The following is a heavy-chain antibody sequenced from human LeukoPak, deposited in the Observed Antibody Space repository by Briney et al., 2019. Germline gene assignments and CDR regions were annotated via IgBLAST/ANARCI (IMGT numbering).Heavy chain of an antibody. CDR3: AKDLVGATLRGGVDAFDI. D-gene: IGHD1-26*01. CDR2: ISWNSGSI. Sequence: GRSLRLSCAASGFTFDDYAMHWVRQASGKGLEWVSGISWNSGSIGYADSVKGRFTISRDNAKNSLYLQMNSLRAEDTALYYCAKDLVGATLRGGVDAFDIWGQGTMVTVSS. J-gene: IGHJ3*02. CDR1: GFTFDDYA. V-gene: IGHV3-9*01.